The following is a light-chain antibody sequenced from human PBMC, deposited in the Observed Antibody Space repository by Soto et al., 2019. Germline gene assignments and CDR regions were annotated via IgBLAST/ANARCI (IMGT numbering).Light chain of an antibody. CDR3: LQHSSFPFA. V-gene: IGKV1-12*01. CDR1: QDIGVR. CDR2: SAS. Sequence: DIQMTQSPSFVSASIGDRVTITCRASQDIGVRLAWFQQKPGKAPKYLIQSASSLQSGVPSTFSGSGSGTDFTLTINSLHPEDFATYYCLQHSSFPFAFGPGTIVDLK. J-gene: IGKJ3*01.